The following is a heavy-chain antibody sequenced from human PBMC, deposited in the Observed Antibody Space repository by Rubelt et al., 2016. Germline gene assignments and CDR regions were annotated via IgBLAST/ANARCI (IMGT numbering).Heavy chain of an antibody. D-gene: IGHD6-13*01. CDR2: ISGSGGDT. CDR1: GFPFSTYA. J-gene: IGHJ4*02. CDR3: AKAPRIAAAAEFFDY. Sequence: GESLRLSCAASGFPFSTYAMSWVRQAPGKGLEWVSGISGSGGDTFYADSVKGRFTISRDNSKNTLYLQMNSLRVDDTAIYYCAKAPRIAAAAEFFDYWGQGTLVNVSS. V-gene: IGHV3-23*01.